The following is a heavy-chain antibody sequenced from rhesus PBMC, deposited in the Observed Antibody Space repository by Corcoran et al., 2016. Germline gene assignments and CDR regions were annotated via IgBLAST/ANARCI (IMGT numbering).Heavy chain of an antibody. Sequence: QLQLQESGPGLVKSSETLSVTCAVSGGSVTSSFWSWIRQPPGKGLEWIGRITGSGGSTNYNPSLQSRVTLSLDTSKNQFALKLTSVTAADTAVYYCTRHPYWYFDLWGPGTPITISS. J-gene: IGHJ2*01. CDR2: ITGSGGST. CDR3: TRHPYWYFDL. V-gene: IGHV4-169*01. CDR1: GGSVTSSF.